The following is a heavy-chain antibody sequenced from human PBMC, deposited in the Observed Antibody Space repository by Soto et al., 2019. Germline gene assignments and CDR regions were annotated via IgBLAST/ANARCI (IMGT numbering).Heavy chain of an antibody. Sequence: EVQLVESGGGLVQPGGSLRLSCAASVFTFRSYWMHWVRQAPGKGLVWVSRINSDGSSTSYADSVKGPFTISRDNAKNTLYLQMNSLRAEDTAVYYCARASFESSSWYSNWFDPWGQGTLVTVSS. CDR2: INSDGSST. CDR3: ARASFESSSWYSNWFDP. D-gene: IGHD6-13*01. J-gene: IGHJ5*02. CDR1: VFTFRSYW. V-gene: IGHV3-74*01.